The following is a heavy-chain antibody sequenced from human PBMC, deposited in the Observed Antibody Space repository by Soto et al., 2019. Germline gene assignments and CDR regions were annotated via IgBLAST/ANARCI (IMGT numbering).Heavy chain of an antibody. D-gene: IGHD5-18*01. CDR3: ARDPGYSYGYT. J-gene: IGHJ5*02. Sequence: QVQLVQSGAEEKKPGASVKVSCKASGYTFTSYAMTWVRQAPGQRLEWMGWINAGNGNTKYSQKFQGRVTITRDTSASTAYMELSNLRSEDTAVYYCARDPGYSYGYTWGQGTLVTVSS. CDR1: GYTFTSYA. V-gene: IGHV1-3*05. CDR2: INAGNGNT.